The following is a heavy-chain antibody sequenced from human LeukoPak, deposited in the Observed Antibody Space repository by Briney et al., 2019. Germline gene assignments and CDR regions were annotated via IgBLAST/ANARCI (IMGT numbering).Heavy chain of an antibody. D-gene: IGHD3-3*01. CDR2: ISSSSSTI. J-gene: IGHJ4*02. V-gene: IGHV3-48*04. Sequence: HPGGSLRLSCAVSGFTFSSYGMNWVRQAPEEGLEWVAYISSSSSTIHYADSVKGRFTISRDNAKSSLYLQMNSLRAEDTAVYYCARGGGDFWSAYYSGYYFDYWGQGTLVTVSS. CDR1: GFTFSSYG. CDR3: ARGGGDFWSAYYSGYYFDY.